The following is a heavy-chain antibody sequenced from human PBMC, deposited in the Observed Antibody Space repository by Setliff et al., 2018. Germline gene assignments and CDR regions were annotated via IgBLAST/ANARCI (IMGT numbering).Heavy chain of an antibody. CDR2: IYTSGST. CDR3: ARKGISALSGAFDM. D-gene: IGHD1-26*01. V-gene: IGHV4-4*07. J-gene: IGHJ3*02. Sequence: SETLSLTCTVSGGSISKYYWSWIRQPSGKGLEWIGRIYTSGSTNYNPSLKSRVTMSVDTSKNQFSLKLSSVTAADTAVYYCARKGISALSGAFDMWGQGTMVT. CDR1: GGSISKYY.